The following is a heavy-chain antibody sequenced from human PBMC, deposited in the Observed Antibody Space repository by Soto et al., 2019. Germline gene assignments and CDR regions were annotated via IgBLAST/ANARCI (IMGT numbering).Heavy chain of an antibody. CDR3: ARAAYRCLYVMYX. J-gene: IGHJ6*02. V-gene: IGHV1-3*01. D-gene: IGHD3-16*02. CDR2: INADNGNK. CDR1: GYTFTSYA. Sequence: ASVKVSCKASGYTFTSYAMHWVRQAPGQRLEWMGWINADNGNKKNSHKLQGRVTINRETSASTDYMELSSLRSEDTAVYYCARAAYRCLYVMYXWGQGTTFTIS.